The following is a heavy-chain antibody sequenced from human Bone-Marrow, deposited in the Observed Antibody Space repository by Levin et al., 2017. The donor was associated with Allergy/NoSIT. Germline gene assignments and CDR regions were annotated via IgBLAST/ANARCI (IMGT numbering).Heavy chain of an antibody. CDR1: GFTFINYG. CDR2: VGMGGRT. CDR3: GKETPGRGWYTIDE. Sequence: GESLKISCEASGFTFINYGMSWVRHVPGKGLEWVSAVGMGGRTYYADSVRGRFTISRDASKNTVTLQMDSLRGDDTAMYYCGKETPGRGWYTIDEWGQGTLVTVFS. J-gene: IGHJ4*02. D-gene: IGHD6-19*01. V-gene: IGHV3-23*01.